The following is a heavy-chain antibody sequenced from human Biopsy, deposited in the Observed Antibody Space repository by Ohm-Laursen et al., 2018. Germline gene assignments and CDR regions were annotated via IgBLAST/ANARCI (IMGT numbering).Heavy chain of an antibody. D-gene: IGHD3-22*01. CDR2: IDSGGYT. CDR1: GFTFSSSW. Sequence: SLRLSCAASGFTFSSSWMHWVRQAPGKGLEWVSVIDSGGYTHYTDSVKGRFTISRDNSKNTLYLQMNNLSAEDTAVYYCARSTYYYESSGTRRGLDIWGQGTMVTVSS. V-gene: IGHV3-53*01. CDR3: ARSTYYYESSGTRRGLDI. J-gene: IGHJ3*02.